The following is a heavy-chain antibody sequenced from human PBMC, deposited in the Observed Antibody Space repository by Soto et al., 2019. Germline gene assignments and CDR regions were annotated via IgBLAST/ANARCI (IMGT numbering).Heavy chain of an antibody. V-gene: IGHV3-23*01. CDR3: AKTLGPSAIHPFS. D-gene: IGHD2-2*02. J-gene: IGHJ5*02. CDR2: IYSSGGT. CDR1: GFAFSSYA. Sequence: GGSLRLSCAASGFAFSSYAMTWVRQAPGKGLEWVSSIYSSGGTYYADSVKGRFTISRDDSKNTLYVQMNILRAEDTAVYYCAKTLGPSAIHPFSWGQGTLVTVSS.